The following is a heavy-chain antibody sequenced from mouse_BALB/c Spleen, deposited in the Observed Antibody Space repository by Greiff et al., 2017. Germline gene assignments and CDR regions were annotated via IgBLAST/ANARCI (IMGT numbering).Heavy chain of an antibody. CDR1: GYTFTSYW. D-gene: IGHD2-14*01. J-gene: IGHJ3*01. V-gene: IGHV1-87*01. Sequence: VQLQQSGAELARPGASVKLSCKASGYTFTSYWMQWVKQRPGQGLEWIGAIYPGDGDTRYTQKFKGKATLTADKSSSTAYMQLSSLASEDSAVYYCARGYRYDEAWFAYWGQGTLVTVSA. CDR2: IYPGDGDT. CDR3: ARGYRYDEAWFAY.